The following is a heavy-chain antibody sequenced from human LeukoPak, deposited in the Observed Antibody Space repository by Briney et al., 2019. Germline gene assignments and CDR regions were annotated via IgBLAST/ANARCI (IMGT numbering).Heavy chain of an antibody. Sequence: ASVKVSCKASGYTFTGYYMHWVRQAPGQGLEWMGLINPNSGGTNYAQKFQGRVTMTRDTSISTAYMELSRLRSDDTAVYYCARTNRELVTGFDYWGQGTLVTVSS. V-gene: IGHV1-2*02. CDR3: ARTNRELVTGFDY. CDR1: GYTFTGYY. J-gene: IGHJ4*02. D-gene: IGHD6-6*01. CDR2: INPNSGGT.